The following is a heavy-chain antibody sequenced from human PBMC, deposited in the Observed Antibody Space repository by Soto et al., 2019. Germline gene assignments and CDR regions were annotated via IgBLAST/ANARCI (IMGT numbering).Heavy chain of an antibody. J-gene: IGHJ4*02. D-gene: IGHD1-1*01. CDR3: ATSVENWNLNPFDY. CDR2: IYPGDSDT. V-gene: IGHV5-51*01. Sequence: GEFLKISCKGSGYSFTSYWIGWVRQMPGKGLEWMGIIYPGDSDTRYSPSFQGQVTISADKSISTAYLQWSSLKASDTAMYYCATSVENWNLNPFDYWGQGALVPVSS. CDR1: GYSFTSYW.